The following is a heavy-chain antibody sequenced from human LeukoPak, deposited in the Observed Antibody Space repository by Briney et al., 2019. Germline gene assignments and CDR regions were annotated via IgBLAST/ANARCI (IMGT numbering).Heavy chain of an antibody. Sequence: PSETLSLTCTVSGGSISSYYWSWIRQPPGKGLDWIGYILDSGSTNYNPSLKSRVTISVDTSKSQFSLRLTSVTDADTAMYYCARHRSASSWFAPWGQGTLVTVSS. V-gene: IGHV4-59*08. CDR3: ARHRSASSWFAP. J-gene: IGHJ5*02. CDR1: GGSISSYY. D-gene: IGHD6-19*01. CDR2: ILDSGST.